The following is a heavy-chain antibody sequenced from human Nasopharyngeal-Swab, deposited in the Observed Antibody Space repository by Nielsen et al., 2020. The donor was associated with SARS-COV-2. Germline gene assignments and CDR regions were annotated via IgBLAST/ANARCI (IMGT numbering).Heavy chain of an antibody. CDR3: ARGKRSNYFRVSPPNWFDP. D-gene: IGHD2/OR15-2a*01. V-gene: IGHV4-34*01. CDR2: ITHSGST. Sequence: RQAPGKGLEWVGEITHSGSTKYNPSLKSRVTISVDTTKNKFSLKLSSVTAADTAVYYCARGKRSNYFRVSPPNWFDPWGQGTLVTVSS. J-gene: IGHJ5*02.